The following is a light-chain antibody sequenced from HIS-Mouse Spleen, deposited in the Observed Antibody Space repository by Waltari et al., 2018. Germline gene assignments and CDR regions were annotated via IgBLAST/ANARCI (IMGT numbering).Light chain of an antibody. CDR1: SSNIGRHY. J-gene: IGLJ2*01. V-gene: IGLV1-47*01. Sequence: QSVLTQPPSASGNPVQRVTISRPGSSSNIGRHYVYLDQLIPGTAPNLLVYRNNQRPSGVPDRFSGSKSGTSAALAIIGLRSEDEADYYCAAWDDSLSGQVFGGGTKLTVL. CDR2: RNN. CDR3: AAWDDSLSGQV.